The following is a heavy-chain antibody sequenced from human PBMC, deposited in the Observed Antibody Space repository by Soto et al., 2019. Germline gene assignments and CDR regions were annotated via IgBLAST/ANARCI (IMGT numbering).Heavy chain of an antibody. CDR2: IYYSGST. Sequence: QLQLQESGPGLVKPSETLSLTCTVSGGSISSSSYYWGWIRQPPGKGLEWIGSIYYSGSTYYNPSLKSRVTISVDTSENQFSLKLSSVTAADTAVYYCARGRTSGTLFDYWGQGTLVTVSS. CDR1: GGSISSSSYY. CDR3: ARGRTSGTLFDY. D-gene: IGHD2-2*01. V-gene: IGHV4-39*01. J-gene: IGHJ4*02.